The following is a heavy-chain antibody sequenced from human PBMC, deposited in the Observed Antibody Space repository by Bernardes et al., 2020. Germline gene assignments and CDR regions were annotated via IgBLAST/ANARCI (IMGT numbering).Heavy chain of an antibody. V-gene: IGHV3-7*01. CDR2: IKQDGSEK. Sequence: GGGLRRSGVVSGFTLCDVLMDWGRQAPGEGVGLVAHIKQDGSEKNYVDSVKGRFTISRDNAKKSLYLQMDSLRAEDSAVYYCVRDRGWFTFQLWGQGTLVTVSS. J-gene: IGHJ1*01. CDR1: GFTLCDVL. D-gene: IGHD6-19*01. CDR3: VRDRGWFTFQL.